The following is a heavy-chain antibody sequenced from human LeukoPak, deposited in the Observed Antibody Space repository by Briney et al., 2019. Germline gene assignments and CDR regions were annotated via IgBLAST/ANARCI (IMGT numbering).Heavy chain of an antibody. Sequence: APVKVSCKASGYTFTGYYMHWVRQAPGQGLEWMGWINPNSGGTNYAQKFQGWVTMTRDTSISTAYMELSRLRSEDTAVYYCARLQLEPGNYMDVWGKGTTVTVS. D-gene: IGHD1-1*01. CDR1: GYTFTGYY. J-gene: IGHJ6*03. V-gene: IGHV1-2*04. CDR2: INPNSGGT. CDR3: ARLQLEPGNYMDV.